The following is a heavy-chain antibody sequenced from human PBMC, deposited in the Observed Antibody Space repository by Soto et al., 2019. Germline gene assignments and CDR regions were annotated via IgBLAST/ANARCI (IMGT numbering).Heavy chain of an antibody. CDR2: IKQDGSEK. J-gene: IGHJ4*02. Sequence: EVQLVESGGGLVQPGGSLRLSCAASGFTFSSYWMSWVRQAPGKGLEWVANIKQDGSEKYYVDSVKGRFTISRDNAKNSLYLQMNSLRAEDTAVYYCARVGVPVGVTTAYVFDYWGQGTLVTVSS. V-gene: IGHV3-7*01. CDR1: GFTFSSYW. CDR3: ARVGVPVGVTTAYVFDY. D-gene: IGHD4-17*01.